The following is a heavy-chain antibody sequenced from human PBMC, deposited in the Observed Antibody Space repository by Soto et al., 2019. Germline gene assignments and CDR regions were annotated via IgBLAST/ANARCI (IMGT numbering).Heavy chain of an antibody. CDR3: GPRGAVADPRGY. CDR1: CGSFSGYF. J-gene: IGHJ4*02. D-gene: IGHD6-19*01. V-gene: IGHV4-34*01. CDR2: ISNSGST. Sequence: PSETLSLTCAVYCGSFSGYFWSWIRQPPGKGLEWIGYISNSGSTYYNPSLKSRVTISVDRSKNQFSLKLSSVTAADTAVYYCGPRGAVADPRGYWGQGTLVTVSS.